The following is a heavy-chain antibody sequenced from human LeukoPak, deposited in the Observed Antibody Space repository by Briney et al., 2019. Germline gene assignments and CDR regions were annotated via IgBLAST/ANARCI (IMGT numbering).Heavy chain of an antibody. CDR3: ARVGGAYYGSGSYYSAY. Sequence: GGSLRLSCAASGFTFSSYWMTWVRQAPGKGLEWVANIKQDGSEKYYVDSVKGRFTISRDNAKSSLYLQMNSLRAEDTAVYYCARVGGAYYGSGSYYSAYWGQGTLVTVSS. D-gene: IGHD3-10*01. CDR1: GFTFSSYW. J-gene: IGHJ4*02. CDR2: IKQDGSEK. V-gene: IGHV3-7*01.